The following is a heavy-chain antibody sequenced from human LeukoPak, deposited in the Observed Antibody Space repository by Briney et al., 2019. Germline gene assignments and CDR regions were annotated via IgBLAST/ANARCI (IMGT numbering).Heavy chain of an antibody. J-gene: IGHJ4*02. D-gene: IGHD3-10*01. V-gene: IGHV5-51*01. CDR1: GYSFTSYW. Sequence: PGESLKISCKGSGYSFTSYWIGWVRQMPGKGLEWMGIIYPGDSDTRYSPPFQGQVTISADKSISTAYLQWSSLKASDTAMYYCARLPITMVRGVIIPGEGDYWGQGTLVTVSP. CDR3: ARLPITMVRGVIIPGEGDY. CDR2: IYPGDSDT.